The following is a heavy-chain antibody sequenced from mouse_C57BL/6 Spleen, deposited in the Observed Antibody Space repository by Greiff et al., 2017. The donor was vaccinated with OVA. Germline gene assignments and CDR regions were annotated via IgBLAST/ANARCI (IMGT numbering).Heavy chain of an antibody. CDR1: GFSLTSYG. J-gene: IGHJ3*01. Sequence: QVQLKESGPGLVAPSQSLSITCTVSGFSLTSYGVHWVRQPPGKGLEWLVVIWSDGSTTYNSALKSRLSISKDNSKSQVFLKMNSLQTDDTAMYYCARHEDYEYDGAWFAYWGQGTLVTVSA. D-gene: IGHD2-4*01. CDR2: IWSDGST. CDR3: ARHEDYEYDGAWFAY. V-gene: IGHV2-6-1*01.